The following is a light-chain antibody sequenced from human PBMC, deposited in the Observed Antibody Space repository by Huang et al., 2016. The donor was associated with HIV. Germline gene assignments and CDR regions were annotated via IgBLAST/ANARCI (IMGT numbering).Light chain of an antibody. J-gene: IGKJ2*01. Sequence: ERVMTQSPATLSVSPGERATLSCRASQSVSSNLVWYQQKPGQPPGLLIYGTSTRATGIPDRFSGSGSGTEFTLTISSLQSEDFAVYYCQQYDNWPLTFGQGTKLEIK. V-gene: IGKV3-15*01. CDR3: QQYDNWPLT. CDR2: GTS. CDR1: QSVSSN.